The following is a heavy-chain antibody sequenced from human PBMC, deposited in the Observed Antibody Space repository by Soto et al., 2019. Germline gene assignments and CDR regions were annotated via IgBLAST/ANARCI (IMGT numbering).Heavy chain of an antibody. V-gene: IGHV3-33*01. CDR1: GFTFSSYG. Sequence: PGGSLRLSCAASGFTFSSYGMHWVRQAPGKGLEWVAVIWYDGSNKYYADSVKGRFTISRDNSKNTLYLQMNSLRAEDTAVYYCARDAGLSVLLWFGDSSNWFDPWGQGTLVTVSS. CDR2: IWYDGSNK. CDR3: ARDAGLSVLLWFGDSSNWFDP. D-gene: IGHD3-10*01. J-gene: IGHJ5*02.